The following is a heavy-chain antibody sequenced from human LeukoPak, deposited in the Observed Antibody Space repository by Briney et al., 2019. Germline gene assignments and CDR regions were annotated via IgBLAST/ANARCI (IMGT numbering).Heavy chain of an antibody. CDR3: ARSSWVSGGELDY. CDR2: INHSGST. V-gene: IGHV4-34*01. CDR1: GGSFSGYY. J-gene: IGHJ4*02. D-gene: IGHD2-21*01. Sequence: PSETLSLTCAVYGGSFSGYYWSWTRQPPGKGREWIGEINHSGSTNYNPSLKSRVTISVDTSKNQFSLKLSSVTAEDTAVYYCARSSWVSGGELDYWGQGTLVTVSS.